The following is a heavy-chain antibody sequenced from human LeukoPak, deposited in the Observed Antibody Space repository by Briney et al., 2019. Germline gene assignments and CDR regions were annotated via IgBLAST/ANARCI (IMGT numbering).Heavy chain of an antibody. CDR3: ARAYSSTSETQFDY. D-gene: IGHD6-13*01. J-gene: IGHJ4*02. CDR1: GYTFTGYY. CDR2: INPNSGGT. Sequence: GASVKVSCKASGYTFTGYYMYWVRQAPGQGLKWMGWINPNSGGTNYAQNFQGRVTMTRDTSISTAYMELSRLRSDDTAVYYCARAYSSTSETQFDYWGQGTLVTVSS. V-gene: IGHV1-2*02.